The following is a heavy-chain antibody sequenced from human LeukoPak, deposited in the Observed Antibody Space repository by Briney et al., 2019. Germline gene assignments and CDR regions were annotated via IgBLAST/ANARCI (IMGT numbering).Heavy chain of an antibody. J-gene: IGHJ4*02. CDR3: ARLEVTTVPN. CDR1: GYTFTSYD. Sequence: GASVKLSCKASGYTFTSYDISWVRQATGQGLEWMGWMNPNSGSTGYAQKFQGRVTMTRNTSISTAYMELSSLRSEDTAVYYCARLEVTTVPNWGQGTLVTVSS. V-gene: IGHV1-8*01. D-gene: IGHD4-17*01. CDR2: MNPNSGST.